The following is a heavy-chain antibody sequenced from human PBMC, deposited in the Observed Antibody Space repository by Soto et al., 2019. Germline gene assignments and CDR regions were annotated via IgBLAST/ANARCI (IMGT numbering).Heavy chain of an antibody. CDR3: ARRRYSSSSGHFDY. J-gene: IGHJ4*02. Sequence: GESLKISCKGSGYSFTNSWIGWVRQMPGKGLEWMGIIYPGDSDTRYSPSFQGQVTISADKSISTAYLQWSSLRASDTAMYYCARRRYSSSSGHFDYWGQGTLVTVPS. V-gene: IGHV5-51*01. CDR2: IYPGDSDT. D-gene: IGHD6-6*01. CDR1: GYSFTNSW.